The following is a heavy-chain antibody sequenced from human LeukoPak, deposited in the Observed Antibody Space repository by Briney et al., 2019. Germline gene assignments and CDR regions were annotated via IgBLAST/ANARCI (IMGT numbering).Heavy chain of an antibody. CDR3: ARGQGHGFDI. Sequence: GGSLRLSCAASGCTFSSYWMHWVRQAPGKGLVWVSGINNDGSSTKYADSVKGRFTISRDNAKNTLYVQVNSLRVDDTAVYYCARGQGHGFDIWGQGTMVTVSS. V-gene: IGHV3-74*01. J-gene: IGHJ3*02. CDR1: GCTFSSYW. CDR2: INNDGSST.